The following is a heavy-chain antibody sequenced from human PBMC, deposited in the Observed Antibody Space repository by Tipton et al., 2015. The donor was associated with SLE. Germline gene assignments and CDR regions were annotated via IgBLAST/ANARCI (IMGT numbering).Heavy chain of an antibody. J-gene: IGHJ3*02. CDR1: GGSFSSSLYY. V-gene: IGHV4-39*07. CDR3: ARQGGTTGTTFPFDI. Sequence: TLSLTCNVSGGSFSSSLYYWGWIRQPPGKGLEWIGSMYSSGRSYYNPSLKNRITMSIDTSKKQFSLKLSSVTAADTAVYYCARQGGTTGTTFPFDIWGQGTMVTVSS. D-gene: IGHD1-1*01. CDR2: MYSSGRS.